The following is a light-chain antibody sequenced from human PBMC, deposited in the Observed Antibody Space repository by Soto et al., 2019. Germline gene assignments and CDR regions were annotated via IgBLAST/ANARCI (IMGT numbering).Light chain of an antibody. Sequence: QSVLTQPPSVSGAPGQRVTISCTGSSSNIAAGYDVHWYQQLPGTAPILLIYGNSNRPSGVPDRFSGSKSGTSASLAITGLQAEDEADYYCQSYDSSLSGWVFGGGTKLTVL. V-gene: IGLV1-40*01. CDR2: GNS. J-gene: IGLJ3*02. CDR3: QSYDSSLSGWV. CDR1: SSNIAAGYD.